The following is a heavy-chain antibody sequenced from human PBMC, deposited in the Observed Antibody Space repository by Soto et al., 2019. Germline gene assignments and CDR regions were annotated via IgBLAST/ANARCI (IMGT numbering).Heavy chain of an antibody. CDR2: IFYSGST. CDR3: ARGGSGDIVVVAAIDY. D-gene: IGHD2-15*01. CDR1: GGSISSGNYY. J-gene: IGHJ4*02. V-gene: IGHV4-31*03. Sequence: QVQLQESGPGLVKPSQTLSLTCTVSGGSISSGNYYWSWIRQHPGKGLEWIGYIFYSGSTYYNPSLQSRVTISVDPSKNQFSLKLSSVTAADTAVYYCARGGSGDIVVVAAIDYWGQGTLVTVSS.